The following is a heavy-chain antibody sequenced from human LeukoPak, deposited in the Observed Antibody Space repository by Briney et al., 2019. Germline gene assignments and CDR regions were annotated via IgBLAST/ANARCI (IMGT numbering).Heavy chain of an antibody. CDR1: GFTFSSYA. J-gene: IGHJ3*02. V-gene: IGHV3-23*01. Sequence: SGGSLRLSCAASGFTFSSYAMSWVRQAPGKGLEWVSAISGSGGSTYYADSVKGRFTVSRDNAKNSLYLQMNSLRAEDTAVYFCARQSSSSRRAFDIWGQGIMVTVSS. CDR2: ISGSGGST. D-gene: IGHD6-13*01. CDR3: ARQSSSSRRAFDI.